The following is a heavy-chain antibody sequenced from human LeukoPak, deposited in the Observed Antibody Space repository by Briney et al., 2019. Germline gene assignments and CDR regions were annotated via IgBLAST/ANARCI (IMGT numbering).Heavy chain of an antibody. CDR3: ARDFRGKGSTANFDY. CDR2: ISAYNGNT. Sequence: GASVKVSCKASGYTFTSYGISWVRQAPGQGLEWMGWISAYNGNTNYAQKLQGRVTMTTDTSTSTAYMELRSLRSDDTAVYYCARDFRGKGSTANFDYRGQGTLVTVSS. CDR1: GYTFTSYG. J-gene: IGHJ4*02. V-gene: IGHV1-18*01. D-gene: IGHD3-16*01.